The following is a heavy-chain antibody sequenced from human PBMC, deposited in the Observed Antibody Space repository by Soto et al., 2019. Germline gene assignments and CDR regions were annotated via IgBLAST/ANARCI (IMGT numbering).Heavy chain of an antibody. CDR3: SFYYLGVPRRVNDF. J-gene: IGHJ4*02. CDR1: GFTFSRYG. V-gene: IGHV3-33*08. D-gene: IGHD3-10*01. CDR2: IWYDGSNK. Sequence: PGGSLRLSSAAYGFTFSRYGMQWVRQAPGKGLEWVAVIWYDGSNKYYADSVKGRFTISRDNSKNTLYLQMNSLRAEDTAVYYCSFYYLGVPRRVNDFWSQGSLVPGSS.